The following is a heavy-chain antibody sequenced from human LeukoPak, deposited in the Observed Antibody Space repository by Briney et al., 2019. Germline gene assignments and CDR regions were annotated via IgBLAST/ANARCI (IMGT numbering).Heavy chain of an antibody. J-gene: IGHJ4*02. Sequence: SETLSLTCAVSGGSISNDKWWSWVRQSPVKGLEWIGEMYHSGSTNYNPSLKSRVTISVDKSNNQFSLKLISVTAADTAMYYCATGTSWYYYYWGQGTLVTVSS. CDR3: ATGTSWYYYY. CDR1: GGSISNDKW. CDR2: MYHSGST. D-gene: IGHD6-13*01. V-gene: IGHV4-4*02.